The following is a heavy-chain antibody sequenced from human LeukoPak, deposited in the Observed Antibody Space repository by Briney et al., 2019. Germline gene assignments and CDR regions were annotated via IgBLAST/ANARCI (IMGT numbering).Heavy chain of an antibody. D-gene: IGHD3-3*01. CDR2: ISGTSSLI. V-gene: IGHV3-48*02. CDR1: GFTFSTYS. CDR3: VRDQFFSFDY. J-gene: IGHJ4*02. Sequence: GGSLRLSCAASGFTFSTYSMNWVRQAPGKGLEWVSYISGTSSLIYYADSVKGRFTISRDNAKNSLYLQMNSLRDEDTAVYYCVRDQFFSFDYWAREPWSPSPQ.